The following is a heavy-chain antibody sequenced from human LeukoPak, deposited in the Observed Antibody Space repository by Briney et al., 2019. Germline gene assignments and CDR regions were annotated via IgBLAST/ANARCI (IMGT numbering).Heavy chain of an antibody. CDR3: ARSGGAWPSENNWFDP. D-gene: IGHD1-26*01. J-gene: IGHJ5*02. Sequence: PSETPSLTCTVSGASISSSGYYWSWIRQHPGKGLEWIGYIYYRGTTYYNPSLKSRVTISVDTSKNQFSLKLSSVTAADTAVYYCARSGGAWPSENNWFDPWGQGTLVTVSS. CDR1: GASISSSGYY. V-gene: IGHV4-31*03. CDR2: IYYRGTT.